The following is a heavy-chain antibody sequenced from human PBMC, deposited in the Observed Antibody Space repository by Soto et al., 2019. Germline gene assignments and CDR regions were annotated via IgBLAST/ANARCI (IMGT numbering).Heavy chain of an antibody. CDR1: GFTFSRNT. V-gene: IGHV3-21*01. J-gene: IGHJ6*02. CDR2: ITSSGSYV. CDR3: VKDEGIEAMDV. Sequence: GGPLRLSCVTSGFTFSRNTMNWVRQAPGKGLEWVASITSSGSYVYYADSVKGRFSASRDNAKNSLSLQMDSLRPDAPPKYFCVKDEGIEAMDVWGQGTTVTVS. D-gene: IGHD3-3*02.